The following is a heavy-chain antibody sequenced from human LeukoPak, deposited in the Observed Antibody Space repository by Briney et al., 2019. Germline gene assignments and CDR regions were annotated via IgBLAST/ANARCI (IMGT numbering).Heavy chain of an antibody. Sequence: PGGSLRLSCAASGSTFSSYSMNWVRQAPGKGLEWVSYISSSSSTIYYADSVKGRFTISRDNAKNSLYLQMNSLRDEDTAVYYCAREGPGYSYGSSGYWGQGTLVTVSS. CDR3: AREGPGYSYGSSGY. CDR1: GSTFSSYS. D-gene: IGHD5-18*01. J-gene: IGHJ4*02. V-gene: IGHV3-48*02. CDR2: ISSSSSTI.